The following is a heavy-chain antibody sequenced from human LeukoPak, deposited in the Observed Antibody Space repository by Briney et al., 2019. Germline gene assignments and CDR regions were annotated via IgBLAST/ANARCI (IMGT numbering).Heavy chain of an antibody. CDR2: IYHSGST. D-gene: IGHD3-9*01. J-gene: IGHJ3*02. Sequence: SETLSLTCAVSGYSISSGYYWGWIRQPPGKGLEWIGSIYHSGSTYYNPSLKSRVTISVGTSKNQFSLKLSSVTAADTAVYYCARHSYNDILTGYSPRDAFDIWGQGTMVTVSS. CDR1: GYSISSGYY. CDR3: ARHSYNDILTGYSPRDAFDI. V-gene: IGHV4-38-2*01.